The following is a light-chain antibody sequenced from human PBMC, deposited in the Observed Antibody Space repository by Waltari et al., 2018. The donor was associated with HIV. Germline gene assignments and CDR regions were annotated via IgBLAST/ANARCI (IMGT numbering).Light chain of an antibody. J-gene: IGLJ2*01. CDR1: TSNIGKNF. CDR2: END. CDR3: QTWDSGLNAIV. V-gene: IGLV1-51*01. Sequence: QSLLTQPPSVSAAPGQQVTISCSGNTSNIGKNFVSWYRHPPGAAPKLRIFENDHRAAGIPDRFSASTFGASASLTITALQGDDEADYYCQTWDSGLNAIVFGDGTKLTVL.